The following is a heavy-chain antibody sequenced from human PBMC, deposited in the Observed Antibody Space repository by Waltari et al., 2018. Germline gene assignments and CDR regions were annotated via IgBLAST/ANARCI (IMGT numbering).Heavy chain of an antibody. D-gene: IGHD3-3*01. CDR3: ATGADFWSGPEYYYYGMDV. Sequence: QVQLVQSGAEVKKLGASVKVSCKVSGYTLTELSMHWVRQAPGKGLEWMGGFDPEDDETIYAQEFQGRGTLTDDTSTDTAYMELSSLRSEDTAVYYCATGADFWSGPEYYYYGMDVWGQGTTVTVSS. CDR2: FDPEDDET. V-gene: IGHV1-24*01. CDR1: GYTLTELS. J-gene: IGHJ6*02.